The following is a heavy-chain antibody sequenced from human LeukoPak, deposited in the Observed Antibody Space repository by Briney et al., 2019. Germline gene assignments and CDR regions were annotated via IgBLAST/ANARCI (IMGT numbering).Heavy chain of an antibody. V-gene: IGHV4-39*07. CDR3: ASLNAHCSSPACHLNAFDF. Sequence: MTSGTLSLTCTVSGGSISSSTYYWGWIRQPPGKGLEWIGSIHYSGSTYYNASLKSRVTISIDTSKNQFSLNVNSVTAADTAVYFCASLNAHCSSPACHLNAFDFWGQGTMVTVSS. J-gene: IGHJ3*01. D-gene: IGHD2-2*01. CDR2: IHYSGST. CDR1: GGSISSSTYY.